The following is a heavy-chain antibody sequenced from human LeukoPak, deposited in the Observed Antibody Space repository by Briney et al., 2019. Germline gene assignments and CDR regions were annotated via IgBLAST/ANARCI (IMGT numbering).Heavy chain of an antibody. J-gene: IGHJ4*01. CDR1: GFTFSSYS. Sequence: PGGSLRLSCAAAGFTFSSYSLNWVRQAPGKGLEWVSSISSSSNYIYYADSVKGRFTISRDNAKNSLSLQMNSLRAEDTAVYYCASGFQSFDSWGHGTLVTVSS. D-gene: IGHD3-10*01. CDR2: ISSSSNYI. CDR3: ASGFQSFDS. V-gene: IGHV3-21*01.